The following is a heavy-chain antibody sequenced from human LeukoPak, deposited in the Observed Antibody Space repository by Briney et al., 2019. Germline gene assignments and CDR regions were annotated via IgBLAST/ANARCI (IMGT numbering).Heavy chain of an antibody. Sequence: GGSLRLSCAASGFTFSSHGMTWVRQAPGKGLEWVSAISGGGDTTSCADSVKGRFTISRDNSKNTLYLQMNSLRAEDTAVYYCTKEMRYYDSSGYPPDAFDIWGQGTMVTVSS. J-gene: IGHJ3*02. CDR1: GFTFSSHG. V-gene: IGHV3-23*01. D-gene: IGHD3-22*01. CDR2: ISGGGDTT. CDR3: TKEMRYYDSSGYPPDAFDI.